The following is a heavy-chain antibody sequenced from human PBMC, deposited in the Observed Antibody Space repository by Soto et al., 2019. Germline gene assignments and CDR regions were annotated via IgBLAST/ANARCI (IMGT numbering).Heavy chain of an antibody. Sequence: SETLSLTCTVSGGSISSYYWSWIRQPPGKGLEWIGYIYYSVSTNYNPSLKSRVTISVDTSKNQFSLKLSSVTAADTAVYYCARDQSYLEYSSSSEPMYYYYGMDVWGQGTTVTVSS. D-gene: IGHD6-6*01. CDR3: ARDQSYLEYSSSSEPMYYYYGMDV. J-gene: IGHJ6*02. CDR2: IYYSVST. CDR1: GGSISSYY. V-gene: IGHV4-59*01.